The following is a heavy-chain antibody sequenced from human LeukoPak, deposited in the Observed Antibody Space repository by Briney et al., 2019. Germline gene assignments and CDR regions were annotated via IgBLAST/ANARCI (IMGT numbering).Heavy chain of an antibody. CDR1: GFTVSSKY. D-gene: IGHD6-19*01. CDR2: IHPGGTI. CDR3: AMYSSAWYAVY. Sequence: PGGSLRLSCAASGFTVSSKYMGWVRQAPGKGLEWVSVIHPGGTIYYADSVKGTFTISRDNSKNTLYLEMNTLGVEDTAVYYCAMYSSAWYAVYWGQGTLVTVSS. J-gene: IGHJ4*02. V-gene: IGHV3-66*01.